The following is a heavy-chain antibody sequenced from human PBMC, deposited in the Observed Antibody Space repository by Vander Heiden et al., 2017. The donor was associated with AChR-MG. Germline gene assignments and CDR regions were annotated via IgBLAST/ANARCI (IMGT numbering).Heavy chain of an antibody. CDR2: IRWNSGSI. V-gene: IGHV3-9*01. CDR1: GFPFDDYA. Sequence: EVQLVESGGGLVQPGRSLRLSCAASGFPFDDYAMHWVRPAPGKGLEWVSGIRWNSGSIGDADSVKGRFTISRDNAKNSLYLQMNSLRAEDTALYYCAKEEVIGYYYYYGMDVWGQGTTVTVSS. J-gene: IGHJ6*02. CDR3: AKEEVIGYYYYYGMDV. D-gene: IGHD3-16*02.